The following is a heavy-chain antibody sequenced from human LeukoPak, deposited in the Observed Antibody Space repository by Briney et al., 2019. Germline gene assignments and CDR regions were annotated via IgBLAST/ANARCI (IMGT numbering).Heavy chain of an antibody. CDR3: ASANSITMIVVE. CDR1: GFTFSNYA. J-gene: IGHJ4*02. CDR2: IYYSGST. D-gene: IGHD3-22*01. V-gene: IGHV4-38-2*01. Sequence: GSLRLSCAASGFTFSNYAMSWVRQAPGKGLEWIGSIYYSGSTYYNPSLKSRVTISVDTSKNQFSLKLSSVTAADTAVYYCASANSITMIVVEWGQGTLVTVSS.